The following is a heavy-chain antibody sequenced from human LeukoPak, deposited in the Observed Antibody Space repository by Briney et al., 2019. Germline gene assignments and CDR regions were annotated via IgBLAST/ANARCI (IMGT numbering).Heavy chain of an antibody. V-gene: IGHV1-69*05. CDR2: IIPIFGTA. D-gene: IGHD6-19*01. CDR3: ARARIAVAGGLGD. J-gene: IGHJ4*02. CDR1: GGTFRTSG. Sequence: GASVKVSCKASGGTFRTSGFSWVRQAPGQGLEWMGRIIPIFGTANYAQKFQGRVTITTDESTSTAYMELSSLRSEATAVYYCARARIAVAGGLGDWGQGTLVTVSS.